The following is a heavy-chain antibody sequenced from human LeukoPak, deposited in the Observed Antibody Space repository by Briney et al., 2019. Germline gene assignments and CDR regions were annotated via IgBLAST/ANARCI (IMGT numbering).Heavy chain of an antibody. CDR2: IRSKANSYAT. D-gene: IGHD6-19*01. CDR3: TSIYSSGWFNDAFDI. J-gene: IGHJ3*02. V-gene: IGHV3-73*01. CDR1: GFTFSGSA. Sequence: GGSLRLSCAASGFTFSGSAMHWVRQASGKGLEWVDRIRSKANSYATAYAASVKGRFTISRDDSKNTAYLQMNSLKTEDTAVYYCTSIYSSGWFNDAFDIWGQGTMVTVSS.